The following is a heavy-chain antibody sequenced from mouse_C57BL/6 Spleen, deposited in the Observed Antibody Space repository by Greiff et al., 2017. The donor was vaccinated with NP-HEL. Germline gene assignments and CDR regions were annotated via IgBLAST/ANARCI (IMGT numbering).Heavy chain of an antibody. Sequence: QVQLQQSGAELARPGASVKMSCKASGYTFTSYTMHWVKQRPGQGLEWIGYINPSSGYTKYNQKFKDKATLTADKSSSTAYMQLSSLTSDDSAVYYCANIGYAMDYWGQGTSVTVSS. J-gene: IGHJ4*01. CDR2: INPSSGYT. CDR1: GYTFTSYT. V-gene: IGHV1-4*01. CDR3: ANIGYAMDY.